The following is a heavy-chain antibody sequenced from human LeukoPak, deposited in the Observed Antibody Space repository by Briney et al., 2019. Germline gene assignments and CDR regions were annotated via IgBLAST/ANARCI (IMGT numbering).Heavy chain of an antibody. CDR3: AKMMRIITIFGVPSTPPIYFDY. Sequence: GGSLRLSCAASGFTFSSYGMHWVRQAPGKGLEWVAVISYDGSNKYYADSVKGRFTISRDNSKNTLYLQMNSLRAEDTAVYYCAKMMRIITIFGVPSTPPIYFDYWGQGTLVTVSS. V-gene: IGHV3-30*18. CDR1: GFTFSSYG. CDR2: ISYDGSNK. D-gene: IGHD3-3*01. J-gene: IGHJ4*02.